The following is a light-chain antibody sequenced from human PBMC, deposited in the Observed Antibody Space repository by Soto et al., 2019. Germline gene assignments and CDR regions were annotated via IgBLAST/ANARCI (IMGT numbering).Light chain of an antibody. V-gene: IGKV3-15*01. CDR2: GAS. CDR3: QQYHNWPPGLT. J-gene: IGKJ4*01. CDR1: QSVSGN. Sequence: EVVMTQSPATLSVSPGERVTLSCTASQSVSGNLAWYQQKPGQAPRLLIHGASTRATDIPARFSGSGSGTEFTLTITSLQSEXXXXYYCQQYHNWPPGLTFGGGTRVEIK.